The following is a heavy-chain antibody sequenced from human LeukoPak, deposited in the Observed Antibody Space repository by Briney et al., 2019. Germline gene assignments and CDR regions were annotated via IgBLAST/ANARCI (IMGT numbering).Heavy chain of an antibody. V-gene: IGHV3-72*01. CDR3: AVGATTYYYYGMDV. D-gene: IGHD1-26*01. J-gene: IGHJ6*02. CDR2: TRNKANSYTT. Sequence: GGSLRLSCAASGFTFSSYAMSWVRQAPGKGLEWVGRTRNKANSYTTEYAASEKGRFTISRDDSKNSLYLQMNSLKTEDTAVYYCAVGATTYYYYGMDVWGQGTTVTVSS. CDR1: GFTFSSYA.